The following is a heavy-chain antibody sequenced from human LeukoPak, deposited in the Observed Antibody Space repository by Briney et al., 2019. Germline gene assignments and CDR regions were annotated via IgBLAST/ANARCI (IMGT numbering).Heavy chain of an antibody. J-gene: IGHJ4*02. V-gene: IGHV4-34*01. Sequence: PSETLSLTCAVYGGSFSGYYWSWIRQPPGKGLEWIGEINHSGSTNYNPSLKSRVTISVDTSKNQFSLKLSSVTAADTAVYYCARGRKQQLVFDYWGQGTLVTVSS. CDR1: GGSFSGYY. CDR3: ARGRKQQLVFDY. CDR2: INHSGST. D-gene: IGHD6-13*01.